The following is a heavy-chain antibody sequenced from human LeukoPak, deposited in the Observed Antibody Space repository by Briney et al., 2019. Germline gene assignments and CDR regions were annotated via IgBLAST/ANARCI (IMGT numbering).Heavy chain of an antibody. J-gene: IGHJ4*02. CDR2: IYYSGST. D-gene: IGHD3-10*01. Sequence: SETLSLTCTVSGGSISSSSYYWGWIRQPPGKGLEWIGSIYYSGSTYYNPSLKSRVTISVDRSKNQFSLKLSSVTAADTAVYYCARVYGSGSYYNVYYFDYWGQGTLVTVSS. V-gene: IGHV4-39*07. CDR3: ARVYGSGSYYNVYYFDY. CDR1: GGSISSSSYY.